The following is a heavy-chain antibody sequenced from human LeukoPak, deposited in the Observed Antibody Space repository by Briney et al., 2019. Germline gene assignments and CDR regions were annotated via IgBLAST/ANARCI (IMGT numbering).Heavy chain of an antibody. CDR3: AKLIHPYTSSWYPFDS. J-gene: IGHJ4*02. D-gene: IGHD6-13*01. V-gene: IGHV3-30-3*01. Sequence: GGSLRPSCAASGFTFSSYAMTWVRQAPGKGLEWVAVISYDGSNKYYADSVKGRFTISRDNSKNTLYLQMNSLRAEDTAIYYCAKLIHPYTSSWYPFDSWGQGTLVTVSS. CDR2: ISYDGSNK. CDR1: GFTFSSYA.